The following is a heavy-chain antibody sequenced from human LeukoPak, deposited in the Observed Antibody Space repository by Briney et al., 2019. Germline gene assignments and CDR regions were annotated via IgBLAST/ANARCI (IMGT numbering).Heavy chain of an antibody. CDR2: ISRNSNFI. Sequence: SGGSLRLSCAASGFTFSAYDIHWVRQAPGKGLEWVSSISRNSNFIYYVDSLKGRFTLSRDNAKNSPYLQMSDLRPADTAVYYCATSHDFGDYYFNYWGQGTLVTVSS. V-gene: IGHV3-21*01. CDR3: ATSHDFGDYYFNY. J-gene: IGHJ4*02. D-gene: IGHD4-17*01. CDR1: GFTFSAYD.